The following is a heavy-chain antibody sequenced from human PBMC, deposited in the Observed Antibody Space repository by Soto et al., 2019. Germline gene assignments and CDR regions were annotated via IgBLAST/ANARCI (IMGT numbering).Heavy chain of an antibody. Sequence: SETLSLTCAVSGGSIISIYHWAWIRQPPGKSLEWIASIFHTGTTYYTPSLKSRVTISVDTSTNQFSLKLSSVTAADTAVYYCARQSVPAAAGTLIAGVWFDPWGQGTLVTVSS. V-gene: IGHV4-38-2*01. J-gene: IGHJ5*02. CDR1: GGSIISIYH. CDR2: IFHTGTT. CDR3: ARQSVPAAAGTLIAGVWFDP. D-gene: IGHD6-13*01.